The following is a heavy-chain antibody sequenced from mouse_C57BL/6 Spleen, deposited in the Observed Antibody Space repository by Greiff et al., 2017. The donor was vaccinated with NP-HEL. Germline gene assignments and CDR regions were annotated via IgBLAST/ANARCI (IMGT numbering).Heavy chain of an antibody. D-gene: IGHD1-1*01. CDR1: GYTFTSYW. CDR2: IDPSDSYT. CDR3: ARSYYYGSQPYYYAMDY. J-gene: IGHJ4*01. Sequence: VQLQQPGAELVMPGASVKLSCKASGYTFTSYWMHWVKQRPGQGLEWIGEIDPSDSYTNYNQKFKGKSTLTADKSSSTAYMQLSSLTYEDSAVYYCARSYYYGSQPYYYAMDYWGQGTSVTVSS. V-gene: IGHV1-69*01.